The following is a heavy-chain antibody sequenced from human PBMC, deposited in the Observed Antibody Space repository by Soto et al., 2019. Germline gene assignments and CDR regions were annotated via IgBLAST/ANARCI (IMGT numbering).Heavy chain of an antibody. CDR2: ISSNGGST. CDR3: ARDVMITFGGVMGDAFDI. Sequence: GGSLRLSGASSGFTFSSYAMHWVRQAPGKGREYVSAISSNGGSTYYANSVKGRFTISRDNSKNTLYLQMGSLRAEDMAVYYCARDVMITFGGVMGDAFDIWGQGTMVTVSS. J-gene: IGHJ3*02. V-gene: IGHV3-64*01. D-gene: IGHD3-16*01. CDR1: GFTFSSYA.